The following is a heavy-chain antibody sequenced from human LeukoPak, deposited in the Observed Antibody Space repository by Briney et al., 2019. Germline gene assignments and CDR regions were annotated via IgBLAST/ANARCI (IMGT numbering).Heavy chain of an antibody. J-gene: IGHJ4*02. V-gene: IGHV3-11*01. CDR3: ATINSYGSFDY. Sequence: GGSLRLSCAASGFTFSDYYMSWIRQAPGKGLEWVSYISSSGSTIYYPDSVKGRFTISRDNAKNSLYLQMNSLRAEDTALYYCATINSYGSFDYWGQGTLVTVSS. D-gene: IGHD5-18*01. CDR1: GFTFSDYY. CDR2: ISSSGSTI.